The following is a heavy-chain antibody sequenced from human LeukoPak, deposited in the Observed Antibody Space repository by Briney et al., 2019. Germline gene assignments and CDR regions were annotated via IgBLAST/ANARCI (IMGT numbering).Heavy chain of an antibody. CDR2: IIPIFGTA. Sequence: SVNVSCKASGGTFSSYAISWVRQAPGQGLEWMGGIIPIFGTANYAQKFQGRVTITADESTSTAYMELSSLRSEDTAVYYCAREYVHKDWAYFDYWGQGTLVTVSS. J-gene: IGHJ4*02. CDR3: AREYVHKDWAYFDY. D-gene: IGHD3/OR15-3a*01. CDR1: GGTFSSYA. V-gene: IGHV1-69*01.